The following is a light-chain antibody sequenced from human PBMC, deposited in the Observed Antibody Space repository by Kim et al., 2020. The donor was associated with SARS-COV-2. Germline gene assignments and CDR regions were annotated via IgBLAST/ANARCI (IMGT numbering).Light chain of an antibody. J-gene: IGKJ1*01. CDR1: QSVSSNY. Sequence: EIVLTQSPGTLSLSPGERATLSCRASQSVSSNYLAWYQQKHGQAPRLLIYGASSRSTGIPDRFSGSGSGTDFNLTITRLEPEDFAVYYCQQYSSAPATFGQGTKVDIK. V-gene: IGKV3-20*01. CDR2: GAS. CDR3: QQYSSAPAT.